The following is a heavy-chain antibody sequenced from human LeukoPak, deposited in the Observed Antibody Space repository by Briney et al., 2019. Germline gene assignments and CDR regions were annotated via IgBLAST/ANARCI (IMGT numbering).Heavy chain of an antibody. CDR3: AREIVVVVAATPPGYGMDV. J-gene: IGHJ6*02. D-gene: IGHD2-15*01. Sequence: GGSLRLSCAASGFTFSSYWMSWIRQAPGKGLEWVSYISSSGSTIYYADSVKGRFTISRDNAKNSLYLQMNSLRAEDTAVYYCAREIVVVVAATPPGYGMDVWGQGTTVTVSS. CDR2: ISSSGSTI. CDR1: GFTFSSYW. V-gene: IGHV3-11*01.